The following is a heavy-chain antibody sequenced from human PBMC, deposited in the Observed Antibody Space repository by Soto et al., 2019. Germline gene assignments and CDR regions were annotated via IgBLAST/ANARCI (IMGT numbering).Heavy chain of an antibody. D-gene: IGHD3-3*01. Sequence: GESLKISCKGSGYIFVSYCIGWVRQMPGKGLEWMGIICPGDSQITYSPSFEGQVTISADKSISTAYVQWNSLKASDTAMYYCARQASTIFGVVKDYYYYYGMDVWGQGTTVTVSS. V-gene: IGHV5-51*01. CDR1: GYIFVSYC. J-gene: IGHJ6*02. CDR2: ICPGDSQI. CDR3: ARQASTIFGVVKDYYYYYGMDV.